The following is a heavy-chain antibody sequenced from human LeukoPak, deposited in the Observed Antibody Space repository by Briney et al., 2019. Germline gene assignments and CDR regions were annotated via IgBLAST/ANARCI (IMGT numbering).Heavy chain of an antibody. D-gene: IGHD3-3*01. CDR1: GFTFSSYA. Sequence: GGSLRLSCAASGFTFSSYAMSWVRQAPGKGLEWVSAISGSGGSTYYADSVKGRFTISRDNSKNTLYLQMNSLRAEDTAVYYCAKRGYDFWSGYQFDYWGQGTLVTVSS. V-gene: IGHV3-23*01. CDR3: AKRGYDFWSGYQFDY. J-gene: IGHJ4*02. CDR2: ISGSGGST.